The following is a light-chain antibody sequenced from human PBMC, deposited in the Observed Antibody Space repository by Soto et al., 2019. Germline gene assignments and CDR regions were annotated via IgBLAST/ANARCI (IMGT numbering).Light chain of an antibody. J-gene: IGKJ5*01. Sequence: DMVLPQSRGTVSLSTVERVTLSCRASQSVSSNLAWYQQKPGQAPRLLIYGASTRATGIPARFSGSGSGTEFTLTISSLQSEDFAVYYCQQYNNWPPITFGQGTRLEIK. CDR3: QQYNNWPPIT. CDR1: QSVSSN. V-gene: IGKV3-15*01. CDR2: GAS.